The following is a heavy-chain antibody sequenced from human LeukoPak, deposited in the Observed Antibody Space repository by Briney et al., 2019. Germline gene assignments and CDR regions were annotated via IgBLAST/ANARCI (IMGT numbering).Heavy chain of an antibody. CDR3: AKDMGHYYDSSGEFDY. Sequence: GGSLRLSCAASGFTFDDYAMHWVRHAPGKGLEWVSGISWNSGSIGYADSVKGRFTISRDNAKNSLYLQMNSLRAEDTALYYCAKDMGHYYDSSGEFDYWGQGTLVTVSS. CDR1: GFTFDDYA. D-gene: IGHD3-22*01. CDR2: ISWNSGSI. V-gene: IGHV3-9*01. J-gene: IGHJ4*02.